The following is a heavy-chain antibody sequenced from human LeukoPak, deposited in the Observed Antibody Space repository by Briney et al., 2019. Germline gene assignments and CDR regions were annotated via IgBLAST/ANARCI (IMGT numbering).Heavy chain of an antibody. J-gene: IGHJ4*02. CDR3: TTGCITIFMGPDY. CDR1: GFTFRNFW. Sequence: GGSLRLSCAASGFTFRNFWMSWVRQAPGKGLEWVADIKEDASKIYYLDSVKGRFTISRDNAKNSLYLQMNSLRAEDTAVYYCTTGCITIFMGPDYWGQGTLVTVSS. CDR2: IKEDASKI. V-gene: IGHV3-7*01. D-gene: IGHD3-9*01.